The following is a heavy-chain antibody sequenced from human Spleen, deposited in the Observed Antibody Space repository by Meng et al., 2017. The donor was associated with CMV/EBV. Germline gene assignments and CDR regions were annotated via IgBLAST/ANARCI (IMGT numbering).Heavy chain of an antibody. Sequence: GESLKISCAASGFTFSSYDMHWVRQATGKGLEWVSAIGTAGDTYYPGSVKGRFTISRENAKNSLYLQMNSLRAGDTAVYYCARDVRHSSSPRPTGYGMDVWGQGTTVTVSS. CDR3: ARDVRHSSSPRPTGYGMDV. CDR2: IGTAGDT. V-gene: IGHV3-13*01. J-gene: IGHJ6*02. CDR1: GFTFSSYD. D-gene: IGHD6-13*01.